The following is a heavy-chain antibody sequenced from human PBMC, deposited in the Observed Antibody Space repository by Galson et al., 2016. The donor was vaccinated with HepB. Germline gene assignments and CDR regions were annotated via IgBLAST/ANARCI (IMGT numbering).Heavy chain of an antibody. J-gene: IGHJ4*02. CDR3: AKAEMTTVTRFEH. CDR2: IRGSGGTT. V-gene: IGHV3-23*01. CDR1: GISFSSYA. Sequence: SLRLSCAASGISFSSYAMSWVRQAPGKGLEWVSAIRGSGGTTYYADSVKGRFTISRDNSKNTLYLQMNSLRVEDTAIYYCAKAEMTTVTRFEHWGQGTLVPFSS. D-gene: IGHD4-17*01.